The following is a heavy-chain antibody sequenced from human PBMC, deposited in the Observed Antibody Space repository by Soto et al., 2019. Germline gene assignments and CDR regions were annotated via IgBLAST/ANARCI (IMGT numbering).Heavy chain of an antibody. CDR1: GYSFTKYW. CDR3: ARHYICRGGDCYYYGMDV. D-gene: IGHD3-16*01. J-gene: IGHJ6*04. V-gene: IGHV5-10-1*01. CDR2: IDPSDSYI. Sequence: PGESLKISCKGSGYSFTKYWISWVRQMPGKGLEWMGRIDPSDSYINYSPSFQGHVTISADKSMNTAYLQWSSLRASDTAIYYCARHYICRGGDCYYYGMDVWGEGTTVTVSS.